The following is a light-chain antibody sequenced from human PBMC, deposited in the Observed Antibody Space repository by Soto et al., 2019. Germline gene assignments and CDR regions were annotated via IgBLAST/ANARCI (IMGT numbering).Light chain of an antibody. CDR2: WAS. CDR3: QQYYSAPVT. CDR1: QSILSSSDNKNS. J-gene: IGKJ2*01. V-gene: IGKV4-1*01. Sequence: DIVMTQSPDSLAVSLGERATINCKSSQSILSSSDNKNSLAWYQQRPGQPPKLLIYWASTRESGVPDRFSGSGSGTDFTLTISSLRTEDVALYYCQQYYSAPVTFGQGTKLEIK.